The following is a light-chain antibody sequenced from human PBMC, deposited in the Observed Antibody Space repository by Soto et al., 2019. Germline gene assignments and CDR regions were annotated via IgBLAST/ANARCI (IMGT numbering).Light chain of an antibody. CDR2: AAS. CDR3: QQSYRTPPWT. CDR1: QSISSY. Sequence: DIQMTQSPSSLSASVGDRVTITCRASQSISSYLNWYQQKPGKAPKLLIYAASSLQSGFPSRFSGTGSGTDFTLTISSLQPEDFATYYCQQSYRTPPWTFGQGTKVEIK. V-gene: IGKV1-39*01. J-gene: IGKJ1*01.